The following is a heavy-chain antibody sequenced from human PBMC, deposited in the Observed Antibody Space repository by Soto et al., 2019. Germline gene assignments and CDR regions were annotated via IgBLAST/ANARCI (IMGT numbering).Heavy chain of an antibody. CDR3: ARCRGVPGLRFLEWLLTDYYYGMDV. CDR1: GGSISSYY. V-gene: IGHV4-59*01. CDR2: IYYSGST. D-gene: IGHD3-3*01. J-gene: IGHJ6*02. Sequence: SETLSLTCTVSGGSISSYYWSWIRQPPGKGLEWIGYIYYSGSTNYNPSLKSRVTISVDTSKNQFSLKLSSVTAADTAVYYCARCRGVPGLRFLEWLLTDYYYGMDVWGQGTTVTVSS.